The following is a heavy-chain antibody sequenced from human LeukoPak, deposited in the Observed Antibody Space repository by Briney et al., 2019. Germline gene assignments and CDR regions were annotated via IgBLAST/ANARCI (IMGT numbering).Heavy chain of an antibody. J-gene: IGHJ6*02. V-gene: IGHV4-39*02. D-gene: IGHD2-2*03. CDR1: GGSIRSSYYY. CDR2: IYDSGST. Sequence: PSETLSLTCTVSGGSIRSSYYYWGWIRQPPGKGLEWIGSIYDSGSTYYNPSLKSRVTISVDTSKNQFSLKLNSVTAADTAVYYCARDYGYCSSTSCSITGSGYYYGMDVWGQGTTVTVSS. CDR3: ARDYGYCSSTSCSITGSGYYYGMDV.